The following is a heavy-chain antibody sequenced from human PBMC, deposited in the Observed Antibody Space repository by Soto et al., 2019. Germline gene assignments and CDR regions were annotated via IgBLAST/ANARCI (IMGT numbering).Heavy chain of an antibody. D-gene: IGHD3-10*01. CDR1: GGSVSSGSYY. CDR3: ARDRAVLPTLD. J-gene: IGHJ4*02. V-gene: IGHV4-61*01. CDR2: IYYSGST. Sequence: SETLSLTCTVSGGSVSSGSYYWSWIRQPPGKGLEWIGYIYYSGSTNYNPSLKSRVTISVDTSKNQFSLKLSSVTAADTAVYYCARDRAVLPTLDWGQGTLVTVSS.